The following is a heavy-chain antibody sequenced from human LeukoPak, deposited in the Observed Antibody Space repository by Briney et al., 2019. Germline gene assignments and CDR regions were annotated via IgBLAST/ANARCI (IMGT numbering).Heavy chain of an antibody. CDR3: ARGDHVRIYAESAFDI. Sequence: ASVKVSCKSYGYTFTSYFMHWVRQAPGQGLEWMGIINPSGGSTNYAQKFQGRVTMTRDTSTSTVYMELSRLRSEDTAVYYCARGDHVRIYAESAFDIWGQGTKVTVSS. CDR2: INPSGGST. CDR1: GYTFTSYF. V-gene: IGHV1-46*01. J-gene: IGHJ3*02. D-gene: IGHD3-3*01.